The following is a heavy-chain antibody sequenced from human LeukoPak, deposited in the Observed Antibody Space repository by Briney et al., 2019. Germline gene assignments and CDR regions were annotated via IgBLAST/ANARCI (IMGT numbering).Heavy chain of an antibody. Sequence: PSETLSLTCTVSGGSISSYYWSWIRQPPGKGLEWIGYIYYSGSTNYNPSLKSRVTISVDTSKNQFSLKLSSVTAADTAVYYCARDVRWLQLQNWGQGTLVTVSS. CDR1: GGSISSYY. CDR3: ARDVRWLQLQN. J-gene: IGHJ4*02. V-gene: IGHV4-59*01. CDR2: IYYSGST. D-gene: IGHD5-24*01.